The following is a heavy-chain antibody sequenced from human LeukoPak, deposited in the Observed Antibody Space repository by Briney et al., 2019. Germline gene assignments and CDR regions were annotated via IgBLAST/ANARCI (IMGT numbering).Heavy chain of an antibody. D-gene: IGHD3-16*01. CDR2: IKQDGSEK. CDR3: ASLRPVSRQYFDY. Sequence: GGSLRLSCAASGFTFSSYWMSWVRQAPGKGLEWVANIKQDGSEKYYVDSVKGRFTISRDNAKNSLYLQMNSLRAEDTAVYYCASLRPVSRQYFDYWGQGTLVTVSS. J-gene: IGHJ4*02. V-gene: IGHV3-7*01. CDR1: GFTFSSYW.